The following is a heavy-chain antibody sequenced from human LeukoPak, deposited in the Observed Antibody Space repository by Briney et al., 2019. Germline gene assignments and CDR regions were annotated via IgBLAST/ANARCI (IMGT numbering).Heavy chain of an antibody. CDR3: TGSFGELSFFAH. J-gene: IGHJ4*02. V-gene: IGHV3-49*04. D-gene: IGHD3-10*01. Sequence: GGSLRLSCTASGFTFGDYSMSWVRQAPGKGLEWVGFIRSKAYGGTTEYAASVKGRFTISRDDSKSIAYLQVNSLKTEDTAVYYCTGSFGELSFFAHWGQGTLVTVSS. CDR2: IRSKAYGGTT. CDR1: GFTFGDYS.